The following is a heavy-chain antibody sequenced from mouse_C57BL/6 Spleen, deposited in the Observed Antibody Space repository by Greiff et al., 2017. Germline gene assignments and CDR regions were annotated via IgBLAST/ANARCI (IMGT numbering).Heavy chain of an antibody. CDR3: ARERFDYGCFYFDY. D-gene: IGHD2-4*01. CDR1: GYTFTDYC. CDR2: INPSDGAT. J-gene: IGHJ2*01. Sequence: VQLQQSGPELVMPGASVKISCKASGYTFTDYCMHWVKQSHGKSLEWIGVINPSDGATSYNQKFKGKSTLTVDQSSSTAYMQLSSLTSEDSAVYYCARERFDYGCFYFDYGGQGATLTASS. V-gene: IGHV1-39*01.